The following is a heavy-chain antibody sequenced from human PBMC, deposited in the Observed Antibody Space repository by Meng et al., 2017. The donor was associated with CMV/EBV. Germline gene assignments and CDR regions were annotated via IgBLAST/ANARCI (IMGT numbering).Heavy chain of an antibody. Sequence: SGFTFSGYAMHWVRQASGKGLEWVGRIRSKANSYATAYAASVKGRFTISRDDSKNTAYLQMNSLKTEDTAVYYCTRRGYSSSSNFDYWGQGTLVTVSS. CDR2: IRSKANSYAT. CDR3: TRRGYSSSSNFDY. V-gene: IGHV3-73*01. J-gene: IGHJ4*02. CDR1: GFTFSGYA. D-gene: IGHD6-6*01.